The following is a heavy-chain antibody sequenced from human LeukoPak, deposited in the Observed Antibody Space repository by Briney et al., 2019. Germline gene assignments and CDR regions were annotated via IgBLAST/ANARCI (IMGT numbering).Heavy chain of an antibody. CDR1: GFTFSNYA. Sequence: GGSPRLSCAASGFTFSNYAMSWVRQAPGKGLEWVSTISGSGGGTYYADSVKGRFTISRDNSKNTLFLQMDSLRAEDTAVYYCAREHGDYSFDYWGQGTLVTVSS. V-gene: IGHV3-23*01. J-gene: IGHJ4*02. CDR3: AREHGDYSFDY. D-gene: IGHD4-17*01. CDR2: ISGSGGGT.